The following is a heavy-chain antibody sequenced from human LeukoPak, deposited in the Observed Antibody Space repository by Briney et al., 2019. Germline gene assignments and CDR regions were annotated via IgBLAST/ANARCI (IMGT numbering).Heavy chain of an antibody. CDR2: INAGNGNT. Sequence: AASVNVSCKASGYTFTSYAMHWVRQAPGQRLEWMGWINAGNGNTKYSQKFQGRVTITRDTSASTAYMELSSLRSEDTAVYYCARGYDYVWGSYRPKGGAFDIWGQGTMVTVSS. J-gene: IGHJ3*02. CDR3: ARGYDYVWGSYRPKGGAFDI. D-gene: IGHD3-16*02. V-gene: IGHV1-3*01. CDR1: GYTFTSYA.